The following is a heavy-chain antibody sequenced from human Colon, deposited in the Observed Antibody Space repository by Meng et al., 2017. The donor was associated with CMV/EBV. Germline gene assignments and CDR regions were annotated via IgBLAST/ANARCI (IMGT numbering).Heavy chain of an antibody. CDR3: ARGGGYNWNGRPYYFDY. V-gene: IGHV3-48*04. D-gene: IGHD1-1*01. CDR2: ISSSSSTI. Sequence: GGSLRLSCVASGFTFSSYSMNWVRQAPGKGLEWVSYISSSSSTIYYADSVKGRFTISRDNAKNSLYLQMNSLRAEDTAVYYCARGGGYNWNGRPYYFDYWGQGTLVTVSS. CDR1: GFTFSSYS. J-gene: IGHJ4*02.